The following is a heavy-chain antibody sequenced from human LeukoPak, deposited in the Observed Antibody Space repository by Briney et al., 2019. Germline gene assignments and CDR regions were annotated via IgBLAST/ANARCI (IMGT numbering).Heavy chain of an antibody. CDR2: IYWNDDK. V-gene: IGHV2-5*01. Sequence: SGPTLVKPTQTLTLTCTFSGFSLSTSGVGVGWIRQPPGKALEWLALIYWNDDKRYSPSLKSRLTITKDTSKNQVVLTMTNMVPVDTATYYCARFITMVRGVIQRDFDYWGQGTLVTVSS. J-gene: IGHJ4*02. CDR3: ARFITMVRGVIQRDFDY. CDR1: GFSLSTSGVG. D-gene: IGHD3-10*01.